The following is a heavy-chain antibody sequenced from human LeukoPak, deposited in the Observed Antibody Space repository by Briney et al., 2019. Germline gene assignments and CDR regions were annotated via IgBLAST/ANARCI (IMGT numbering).Heavy chain of an antibody. V-gene: IGHV4-4*09. Sequence: SETLSLSCTVSGGSINSYYWSWIGQPPGKGLEWIGYIYTSGSTKYNPSLKRRVNISVDTCKNQFSLKLSSVTAADTAVYYCARRNCYSDCYFDYWGQGTLVTVSS. CDR1: GGSINSYY. D-gene: IGHD2-21*02. CDR3: ARRNCYSDCYFDY. CDR2: IYTSGST. J-gene: IGHJ4*02.